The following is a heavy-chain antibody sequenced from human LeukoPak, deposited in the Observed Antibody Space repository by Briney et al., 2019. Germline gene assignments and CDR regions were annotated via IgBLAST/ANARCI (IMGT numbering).Heavy chain of an antibody. D-gene: IGHD5-18*01. CDR1: GYTFTVQY. V-gene: IGHV1-2*02. Sequence: ASVKVSCKASGYTFTVQYMHWVRQAPGQGLEWMGWINPNSGGTNYAQKFQGRVTMTRDTSISTAYMELSRLRSDDTAVYYCARGTATWIQLWFSLDYWGQGTLVTVSS. CDR3: ARGTATWIQLWFSLDY. CDR2: INPNSGGT. J-gene: IGHJ4*02.